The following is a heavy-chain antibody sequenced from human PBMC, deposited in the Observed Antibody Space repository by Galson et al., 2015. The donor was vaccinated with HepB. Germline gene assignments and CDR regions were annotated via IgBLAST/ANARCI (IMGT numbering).Heavy chain of an antibody. CDR2: ISSNTEGGTI. CDR3: VTMTALVVGAAGGY. D-gene: IGHD2-2*01. V-gene: IGHV3-15*01. J-gene: IGHJ4*02. Sequence: SLRLSCAVSGFTINNAWMSWVRQAPGKGLEWVGRISSNTEGGTIDHAAPVRGRFAISRDDSKNMLDLQMNSLKTEDTAVYCCVTMTALVVGAAGGYWGQGTLVTVSS. CDR1: GFTINNAW.